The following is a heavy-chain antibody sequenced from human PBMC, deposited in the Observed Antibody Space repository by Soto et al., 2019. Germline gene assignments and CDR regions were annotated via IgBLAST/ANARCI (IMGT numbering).Heavy chain of an antibody. Sequence: PGESLKISCKGSGYSFTSYWISWVRQMPGKGLEWMGRIDPSDSYTNYSPSFQGHVTISADKSISTAYLQWSSLKASDTAMYYCASHALIGSSAVWFDSWCQGLLVTVSS. D-gene: IGHD6-19*01. CDR3: ASHALIGSSAVWFDS. CDR2: IDPSDSYT. CDR1: GYSFTSYW. J-gene: IGHJ5*01. V-gene: IGHV5-10-1*01.